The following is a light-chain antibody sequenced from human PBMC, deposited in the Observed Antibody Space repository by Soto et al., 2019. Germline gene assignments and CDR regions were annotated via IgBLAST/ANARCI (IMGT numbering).Light chain of an antibody. CDR3: CSYAGSSTLV. J-gene: IGLJ2*01. V-gene: IGLV2-23*01. Sequence: QSALTQPASVSGSPGQSIIISCTGTSSDVGSYNLVSWYQQHPGKAPKLMIYEGIKRPSGVSNRFSGSKSGNTASLTISGLQAEDEADYYCCSYAGSSTLVFGGGTQLTVL. CDR1: SSDVGSYNL. CDR2: EGI.